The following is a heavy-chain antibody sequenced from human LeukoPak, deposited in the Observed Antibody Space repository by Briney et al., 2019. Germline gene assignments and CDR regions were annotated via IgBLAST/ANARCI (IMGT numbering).Heavy chain of an antibody. Sequence: PGGSLRLSCAGSGFIFSSYGMHWVRQAPGKGLEWVAFIHYDGSNKYYAESVKGRFTISRDNSMNTVYLQMNSLRAEDTAIYYCARLNFGDDYWGQGTLVAVSS. CDR2: IHYDGSNK. J-gene: IGHJ4*02. CDR1: GFIFSSYG. CDR3: ARLNFGDDY. D-gene: IGHD4-17*01. V-gene: IGHV3-30*02.